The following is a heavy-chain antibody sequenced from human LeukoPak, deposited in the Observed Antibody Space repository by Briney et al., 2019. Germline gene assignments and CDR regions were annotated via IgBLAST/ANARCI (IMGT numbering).Heavy chain of an antibody. CDR2: ISSSGSTI. CDR1: GFTFSSYE. D-gene: IGHD2-2*01. V-gene: IGHV3-48*03. Sequence: GGSLRLSCAASGFTFSSYEMNWVRQAPGKGLEWVSYISSSGSTIYYADSVKGRFTISRDNAKNSLYLQMNSLRAEDTAVYYCARGGYCSSTSCYDVDAFDIWGQGTTVTVSS. J-gene: IGHJ3*02. CDR3: ARGGYCSSTSCYDVDAFDI.